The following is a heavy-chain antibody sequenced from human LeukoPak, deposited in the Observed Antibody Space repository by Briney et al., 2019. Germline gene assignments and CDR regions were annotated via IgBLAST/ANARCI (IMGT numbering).Heavy chain of an antibody. D-gene: IGHD2-15*01. CDR1: GFTFSSYA. Sequence: GGSLRLSCAASGFTFSSYAMSWVRQAPGKGLEWVSAISGSGGSTYYADSVKGRFTISRDNSKNTLYLQMNSLRAEDTAVYYCAKSALLGYCSGGSCGYFDYWGQGTLVTVSP. J-gene: IGHJ4*02. CDR3: AKSALLGYCSGGSCGYFDY. V-gene: IGHV3-23*01. CDR2: ISGSGGST.